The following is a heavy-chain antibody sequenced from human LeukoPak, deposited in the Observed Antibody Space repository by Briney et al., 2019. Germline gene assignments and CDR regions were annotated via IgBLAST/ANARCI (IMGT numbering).Heavy chain of an antibody. CDR3: ARSHVLRFLEWLSNLFDY. CDR2: ISSSGSTI. D-gene: IGHD3-3*01. J-gene: IGHJ4*02. CDR1: GFTFSSYE. V-gene: IGHV3-48*03. Sequence: GGSLRLSCAASGFTFSSYEMNWVRQAPGKGLEWVSYISSSGSTIYYADSVKGRFTISRDSSKNTLYLQMNSLRAEDTAVYYCARSHVLRFLEWLSNLFDYWGQGTLVTVSS.